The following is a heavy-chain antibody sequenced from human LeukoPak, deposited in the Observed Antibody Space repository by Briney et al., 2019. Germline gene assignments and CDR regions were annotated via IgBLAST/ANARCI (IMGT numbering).Heavy chain of an antibody. Sequence: SVKVSCKASGYTFTSYAISWVRQAPGQGLEWMGGIIPIFGTANYAQKFQGRVTITADESTSTAYMELSSLRSEDTAVYYCARDQTRQDLGYSSSWYRFDPWGQGALVTVSS. D-gene: IGHD6-13*01. CDR3: ARDQTRQDLGYSSSWYRFDP. CDR2: IIPIFGTA. CDR1: GYTFTSYA. V-gene: IGHV1-69*13. J-gene: IGHJ5*02.